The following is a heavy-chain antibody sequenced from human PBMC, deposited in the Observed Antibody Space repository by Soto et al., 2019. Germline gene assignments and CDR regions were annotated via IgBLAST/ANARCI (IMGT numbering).Heavy chain of an antibody. CDR1: GGSISSYY. J-gene: IGHJ4*02. D-gene: IGHD6-19*01. V-gene: IGHV4-59*08. CDR3: AGTGIAVAGTIDY. CDR2: IYYSGST. Sequence: SETLSLTCTVSGGSISSYYWSWIRQPPGKGLEWIGYIYYSGSTNYNPSLKSRVTISVDTSKNHFSLKLSSVTAADTAVYYCAGTGIAVAGTIDYWGQGTLVTVS.